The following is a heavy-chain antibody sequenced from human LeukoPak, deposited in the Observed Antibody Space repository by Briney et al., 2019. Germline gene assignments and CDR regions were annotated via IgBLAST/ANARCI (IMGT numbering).Heavy chain of an antibody. V-gene: IGHV3-21*01. CDR1: GFTFSSYS. D-gene: IGHD2-2*01. CDR3: AKDIGYCSSTSCLEPYYYYGMDV. J-gene: IGHJ6*02. Sequence: GGSLRLSCAASGFTFSSYSMNWVRQAPGKGLEWVSSISSSSSYIYYADSVKGRFTISRDNAKNSLYLQMNSLRAEDTAVYYCAKDIGYCSSTSCLEPYYYYGMDVWGQGTTVTVSS. CDR2: ISSSSSYI.